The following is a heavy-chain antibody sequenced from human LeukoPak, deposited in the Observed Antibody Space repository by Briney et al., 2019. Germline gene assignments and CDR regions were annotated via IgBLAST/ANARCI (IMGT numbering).Heavy chain of an antibody. CDR3: ARDRSTVTTWLDY. CDR2: IRYDGSNK. V-gene: IGHV3-30*02. Sequence: GESLRLSCATSAFTFRSYGMHWVRQAPDKGLEWVATIRYDGSNKYYADSVKGRFTISRDNAKNSLYLQMNSLRAEDTAVYYCARDRSTVTTWLDYWGQGTLVTVSS. D-gene: IGHD4-17*01. J-gene: IGHJ4*02. CDR1: AFTFRSYG.